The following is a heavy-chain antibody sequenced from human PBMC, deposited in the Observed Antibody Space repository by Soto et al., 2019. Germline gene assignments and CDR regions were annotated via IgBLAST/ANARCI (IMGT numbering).Heavy chain of an antibody. CDR3: SYPRGFPGYPGY. D-gene: IGHD5-12*01. Sequence: PSETLSLPCSVYGGSMRSEGYYWRWIRQHPGKGMAWIGYLYYSGLTDYNPSLTSRLTNSVDKYKNEFYMKMRSVTAAHTPVYYGSYPRGFPGYPGYRGQGTLVTVSS. CDR1: GGSMRSEGYY. CDR2: LYYSGLT. J-gene: IGHJ4*02. V-gene: IGHV4-30-4*01.